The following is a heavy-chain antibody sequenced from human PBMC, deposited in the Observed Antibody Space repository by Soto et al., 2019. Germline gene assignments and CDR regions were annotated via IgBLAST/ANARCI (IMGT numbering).Heavy chain of an antibody. D-gene: IGHD3-10*01. V-gene: IGHV3-23*01. J-gene: IGHJ4*02. CDR2: ISGSGGST. CDR3: ANYYGSEGAYFDY. CDR1: GFTFSSYA. Sequence: QPGGSLRLSCAASGFTFSSYAMSWVRQAPGKGLEWVSAISGSGGSTYYADSVKGRFTISRDNSKNTLYLQMNSLRAEDTAVYYCANYYGSEGAYFDYWGQGTLVTVSS.